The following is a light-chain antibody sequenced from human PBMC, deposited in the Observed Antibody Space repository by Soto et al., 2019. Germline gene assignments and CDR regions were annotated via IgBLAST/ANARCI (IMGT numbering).Light chain of an antibody. J-gene: IGKJ4*01. CDR2: GIS. CDR3: QKYGNSPLT. CDR1: QSVRSDY. V-gene: IGKV3-20*01. Sequence: EIVLTQSPATLSLSPGDRATLSCRASQSVRSDYFAWYQQKPGQAPRVVIFGISTRATAIPARFSGSGSGTDLNLTISRLEPDDFALYYCQKYGNSPLTCGGGTKVDIK.